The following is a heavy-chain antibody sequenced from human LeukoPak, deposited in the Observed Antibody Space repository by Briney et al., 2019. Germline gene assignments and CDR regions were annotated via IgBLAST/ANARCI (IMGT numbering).Heavy chain of an antibody. CDR3: ARRAGAYSHPYDY. D-gene: IGHD4/OR15-4a*01. V-gene: IGHV3-53*01. Sequence: GGSLRLSCAVSGFIFSSYSMNWVRQAPGKGLEWVSFIYSDNTHYSDSVKGRFTISRDNSKNTLYLQMNSLRAEDTAVYYCARRAGAYSHPYDYWGQGTLVTVSS. CDR2: IYSDNT. CDR1: GFIFSSYS. J-gene: IGHJ4*02.